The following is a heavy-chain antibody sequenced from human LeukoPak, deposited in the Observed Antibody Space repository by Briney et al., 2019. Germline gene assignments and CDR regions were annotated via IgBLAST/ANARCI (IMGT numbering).Heavy chain of an antibody. Sequence: SETLSLTCAVYRGSFSGYYWNWIRQSPEKGLEWIGEVNQSGGPNYNPSLKSRVTVSLDTSKNQVSLRMRSVTAADTAVYYCAREPSNYGDHYFDYWGQGTLVTVSS. V-gene: IGHV4-34*01. CDR3: AREPSNYGDHYFDY. J-gene: IGHJ4*02. CDR2: VNQSGGP. CDR1: RGSFSGYY. D-gene: IGHD4-17*01.